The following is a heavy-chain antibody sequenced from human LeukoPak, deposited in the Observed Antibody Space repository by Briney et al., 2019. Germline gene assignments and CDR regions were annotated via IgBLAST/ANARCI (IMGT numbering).Heavy chain of an antibody. J-gene: IGHJ6*02. Sequence: SETLSLTCTVSGGSTNRYYWSWIRQPPGKGLEGIGYIYYSGSTNYNRSLKSRVTISVDTSKNQFSLKLSSVTAADTAVYYCASTMIRGFYYYGMDVWGQGTTVTVSS. CDR2: IYYSGST. V-gene: IGHV4-59*08. D-gene: IGHD3-10*01. CDR1: GGSTNRYY. CDR3: ASTMIRGFYYYGMDV.